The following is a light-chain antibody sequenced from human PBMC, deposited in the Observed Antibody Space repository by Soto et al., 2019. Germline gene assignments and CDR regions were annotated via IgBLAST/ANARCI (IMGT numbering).Light chain of an antibody. CDR1: QSINSN. Sequence: TQSPATLSVSPGDRSTLSCRASQSINSNLAWYQQQPGKAPRILIYGEFKRATGIPDRLSGSGSGTELNLTISRMEPEDFAVYCCQXYGSSPRTCGQGTKVDIK. J-gene: IGKJ1*01. CDR3: QXYGSSPRT. V-gene: IGKV3-20*01. CDR2: GEF.